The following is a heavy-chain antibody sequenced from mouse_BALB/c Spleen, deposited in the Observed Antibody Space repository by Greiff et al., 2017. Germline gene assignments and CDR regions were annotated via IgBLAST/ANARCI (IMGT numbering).Heavy chain of an antibody. V-gene: IGHV5-17*02. CDR2: ISSGSSTI. D-gene: IGHD1-1*01. Sequence: EVLLVESGGGLVQPGGSRKLSCAASGFTFSSFGMHWVRQAPEKGLEWVAYISSGSSTIYYADTVKGRFTISRDNPKNTLFLQLTSLRSEDTAMYYCSRWGGSISYWYFDDWGEGTTVTVSA. J-gene: IGHJ1*01. CDR1: GFTFSSFG. CDR3: SRWGGSISYWYFDD.